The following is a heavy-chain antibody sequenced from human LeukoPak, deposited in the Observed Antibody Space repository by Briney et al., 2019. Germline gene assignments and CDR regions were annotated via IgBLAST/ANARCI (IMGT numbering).Heavy chain of an antibody. V-gene: IGHV4-59*08. J-gene: IGHJ4*02. CDR2: IYYSGST. CDR1: GGSISRYY. CDR3: AGAPYDILTGYSLDYFDY. D-gene: IGHD3-9*01. Sequence: SSETLSLTCTGSGGSISRYYWSWIRQPPGKGLEWIGYIYYSGSTNYNPSLKSRVTISVDTSKNQFSLKLSSVTAADTAVYYCAGAPYDILTGYSLDYFDYWGQGTLVTVSS.